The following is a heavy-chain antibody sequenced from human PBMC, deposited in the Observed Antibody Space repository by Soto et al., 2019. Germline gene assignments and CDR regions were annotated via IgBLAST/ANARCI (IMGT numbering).Heavy chain of an antibody. V-gene: IGHV2-5*02. D-gene: IGHD3-16*01. CDR1: GFSLTTRGVG. CDR2: IYWDDDK. CDR3: AHIPNYYQYDWFDP. Sequence: QITLKESGPTLVKPTQPLTLTCTFSGFSLTTRGVGVCWIRQPPGKALECLALIYWDDDKRYSPSLQSRLSITKDTSKNQVVLTMTNVDPVDTATYYCAHIPNYYQYDWFDPWGQGTLVSVSS. J-gene: IGHJ5*02.